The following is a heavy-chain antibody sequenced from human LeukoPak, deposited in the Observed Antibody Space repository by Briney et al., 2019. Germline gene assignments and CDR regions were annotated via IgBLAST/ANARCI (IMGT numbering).Heavy chain of an antibody. J-gene: IGHJ4*02. CDR1: GFIFSSYS. Sequence: GGSLRLSCAASGFIFSSYSMNWVRQAPGKGLEWVSYISSSSSTIYYAESVKGRFTISRDNAKNSLYLQMNSLRAEDTAVYYCARDALTNYYESSGYLNWGQGTLVTVSS. CDR3: ARDALTNYYESSGYLN. D-gene: IGHD3-22*01. CDR2: ISSSSSTI. V-gene: IGHV3-48*01.